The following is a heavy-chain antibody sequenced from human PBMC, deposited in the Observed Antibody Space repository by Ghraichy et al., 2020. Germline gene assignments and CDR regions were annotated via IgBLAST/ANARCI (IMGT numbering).Heavy chain of an antibody. CDR1: GFTFGNYG. Sequence: GGSLRLSCAASGFTFGNYGMHWVRQAPGKGLEWVSSISLNSGDKDYADSVKGRFTISRDNAKNSLYLQMNSLRTEDTAFYYCAKAAQYSSGLGATWFDPWGQGTLVTVSS. CDR2: ISLNSGDK. V-gene: IGHV3-9*01. CDR3: AKAAQYSSGLGATWFDP. D-gene: IGHD6-19*01. J-gene: IGHJ5*02.